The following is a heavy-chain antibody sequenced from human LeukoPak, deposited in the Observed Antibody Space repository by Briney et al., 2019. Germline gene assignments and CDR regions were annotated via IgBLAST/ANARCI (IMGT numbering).Heavy chain of an antibody. V-gene: IGHV4-39*01. CDR1: GDSISSYSYY. CDR2: IYYSGAS. CDR3: ARHYYDSSGYYLEGFDI. D-gene: IGHD3-22*01. J-gene: IGHJ3*02. Sequence: SETLSLTCTVSGDSISSYSYYWGWIRQPPGKGLEWVGSIYYSGASYYNPSLKSRVIISVDTSKYQFSLKLSSVTPADRAVFYCARHYYDSSGYYLEGFDIWGQGTMVTVSS.